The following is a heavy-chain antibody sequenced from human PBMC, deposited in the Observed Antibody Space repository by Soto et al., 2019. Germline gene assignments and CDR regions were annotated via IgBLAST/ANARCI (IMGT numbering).Heavy chain of an antibody. CDR1: GYTFTSYG. J-gene: IGHJ4*02. CDR3: ARAPPSGGSCYSCFDY. V-gene: IGHV1-18*01. D-gene: IGHD2-15*01. CDR2: ISAYNGNT. Sequence: ASLKVSCKASGYTFTSYGISWVRQAPGQGLEWMGWISAYNGNTNYAQKLQGRVTMTTDTSTSTAYMELRSLRSDDTAVYYCARAPPSGGSCYSCFDYWGQGTLVTVSS.